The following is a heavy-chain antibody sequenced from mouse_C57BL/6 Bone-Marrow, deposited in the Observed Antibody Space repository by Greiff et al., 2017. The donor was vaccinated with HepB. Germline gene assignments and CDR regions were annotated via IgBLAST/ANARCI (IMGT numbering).Heavy chain of an antibody. Sequence: VQLVESGAELARPGASVKLSCKASGYTFTSSGMSWVKQRTGQGLEWIGEIYPRSGNTYYNEKFKDKATLTAEKSSSTAYMELRSLTSEDSAVFFCARAYYDYGTFAYWGQGTLVTVSA. D-gene: IGHD2-4*01. CDR1: GYTFTSSG. V-gene: IGHV1-81*01. CDR3: ARAYYDYGTFAY. J-gene: IGHJ3*01. CDR2: IYPRSGNT.